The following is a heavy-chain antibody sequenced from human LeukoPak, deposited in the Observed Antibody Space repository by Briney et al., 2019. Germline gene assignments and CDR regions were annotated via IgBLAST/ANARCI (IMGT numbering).Heavy chain of an antibody. CDR1: GASVTATNYY. J-gene: IGHJ5*01. D-gene: IGHD4-17*01. CDR2: VSYNDIT. Sequence: SETLSLTCTVSGASVTATNYYWAWLPQPPGKGLEWLGTVSYNDITYYNPSLLGRVAVSRGTSKTRFSLDLTSVTTEDTAVYFCARNLRGLPSDSWGRGILVTVTS. CDR3: ARNLRGLPSDS. V-gene: IGHV4-39*01.